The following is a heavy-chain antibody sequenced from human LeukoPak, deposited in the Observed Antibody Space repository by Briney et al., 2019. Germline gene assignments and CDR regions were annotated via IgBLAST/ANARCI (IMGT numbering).Heavy chain of an antibody. CDR1: GFTFDDYA. D-gene: IGHD3-10*01. V-gene: IGHV3-9*03. J-gene: IGHJ4*02. CDR3: AIDKVRYGPGSYFDY. CDR2: ISWNSGSI. Sequence: PGRSLRLSCAASGFTFDDYAMHWVRQAPGKGLEWVSGISWNSGSIGYADSVKGRFTISRDNANNSLYLQMSSLRAEDMALYYCAIDKVRYGPGSYFDYWGQGTLVTVSS.